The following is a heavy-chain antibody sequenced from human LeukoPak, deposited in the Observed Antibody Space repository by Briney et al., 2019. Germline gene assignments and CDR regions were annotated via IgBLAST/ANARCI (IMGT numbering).Heavy chain of an antibody. CDR3: ARDSGLGWGNSYYYYMDV. CDR1: GFTVSSNY. V-gene: IGHV3-53*01. J-gene: IGHJ6*03. D-gene: IGHD3/OR15-3a*01. Sequence: PGGSLRLSCAASGFTVSSNYMSWVRQAPGKGLEWDSVIYSGGSTYYADSVKGRFTISRDNSKNTLYLQMNSLRAEDTAVYYCARDSGLGWGNSYYYYMDVWGKGTTVTVSS. CDR2: IYSGGST.